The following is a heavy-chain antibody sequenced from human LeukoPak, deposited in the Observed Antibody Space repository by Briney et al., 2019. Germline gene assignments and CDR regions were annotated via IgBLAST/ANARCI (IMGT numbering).Heavy chain of an antibody. V-gene: IGHV4-34*01. D-gene: IGHD6-13*01. CDR3: ARHRGIAAAGTPFDY. J-gene: IGHJ4*02. Sequence: SETLSLTCAVHGGSFSGYYWSWIRQPPGKGLEWIGEINHSGSTNYNPSLKSRVTISVDTSKNQFSLKLSSVTAADTAVYYCARHRGIAAAGTPFDYWGQGTLVTVSS. CDR2: INHSGST. CDR1: GGSFSGYY.